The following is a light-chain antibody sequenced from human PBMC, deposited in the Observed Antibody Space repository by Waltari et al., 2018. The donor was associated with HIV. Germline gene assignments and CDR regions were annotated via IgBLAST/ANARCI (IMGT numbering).Light chain of an antibody. J-gene: IGKJ2*01. CDR3: SQYYSTPT. CDR1: RSVLSPSDYVNY. V-gene: IGKV4-1*01. CDR2: RAS. Sequence: MVLTQSPDSLSVSLGERATIHCRSERSVLSPSDYVNYFAWSRQKEGERPSLGFFRASTRAAGVPARFNASGSETDFTLTIDNVQAEDVALFFCSQYYSTPTFGRGT.